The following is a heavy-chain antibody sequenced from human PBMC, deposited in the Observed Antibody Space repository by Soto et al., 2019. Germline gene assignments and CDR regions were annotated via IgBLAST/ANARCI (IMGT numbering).Heavy chain of an antibody. CDR2: IIPIFGTA. J-gene: IGHJ6*02. CDR1: GGTFSSYA. V-gene: IGHV1-69*13. CDR3: ARGDCSGGSCYEVWDYGMDV. Sequence: SVKFSCKASGGTFSSYAISWVRQAPGQGLEWMGGIIPIFGTANYAQKFQGRVTITADESTSTAYMELSSLRSEDTAVYYCARGDCSGGSCYEVWDYGMDVWGQGTTVTVSS. D-gene: IGHD2-15*01.